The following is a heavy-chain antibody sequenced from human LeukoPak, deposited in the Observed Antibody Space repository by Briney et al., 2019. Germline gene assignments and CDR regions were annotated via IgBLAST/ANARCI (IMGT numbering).Heavy chain of an antibody. CDR2: IYHSGST. CDR1: GGSISSGGDS. V-gene: IGHV4-30-2*01. CDR3: ARAELLGAFDI. Sequence: SETLSLTCAVSGGSISSGGDSWSWIRQPPGKGLEWIGYIYHSGSTYYNPSLKSRVTISVDRSKNQFSLKLSSVTAADTAVYYCARAELLGAFDIWGQGTMVTVSS. D-gene: IGHD1-26*01. J-gene: IGHJ3*02.